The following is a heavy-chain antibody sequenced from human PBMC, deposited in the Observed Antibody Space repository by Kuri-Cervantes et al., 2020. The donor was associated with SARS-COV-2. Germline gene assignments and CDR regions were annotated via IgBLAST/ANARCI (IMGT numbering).Heavy chain of an antibody. D-gene: IGHD4-23*01. J-gene: IGHJ4*02. V-gene: IGHV4-31*03. CDR3: ARGMQRWPFDY. CDR1: GGSISRGGYY. CDR2: IYYSGGT. Sequence: SETLSLTCTVSGGSISRGGYYWSWIRQHPEKGLEWIGYIYYSGGTYYNPSLKSRVSMSVDTSKSQFSLNLSSVTAADTAVYYCARGMQRWPFDYWGQGTLVTVSS.